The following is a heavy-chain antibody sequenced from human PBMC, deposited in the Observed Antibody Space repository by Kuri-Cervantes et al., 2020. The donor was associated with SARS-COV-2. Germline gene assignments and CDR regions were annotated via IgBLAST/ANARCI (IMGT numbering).Heavy chain of an antibody. CDR1: GDSMSGSY. J-gene: IGHJ4*02. D-gene: IGHD1-14*01. Sequence: SETLSLTCIVSGDSMSGSYWTWMRKSPGRGLEWIGYVSDTGSRYNPSLGSRVTISVDTSKNQFSLRLTSVTAADTALYSCAKGKIGDGKPIIYWGRGILVTVSS. CDR2: VSDTGS. CDR3: AKGKIGDGKPIIY. V-gene: IGHV4-59*01.